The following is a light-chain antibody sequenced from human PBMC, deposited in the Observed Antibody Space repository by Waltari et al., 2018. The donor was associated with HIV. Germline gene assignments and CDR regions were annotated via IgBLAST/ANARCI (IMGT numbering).Light chain of an antibody. V-gene: IGLV2-23*01. CDR3: CSYAGSSNWV. Sequence: QSALTQPASVSGSPGQSITISCTGSSSDVGSYHLVSWYHQHPGKAPKLMIDEGINRPSGVSNRFSGSKSGNSASLSISGLQAEDDADYYCCSYAGSSNWVFGGGTKVTVL. CDR1: SSDVGSYHL. J-gene: IGLJ3*02. CDR2: EGI.